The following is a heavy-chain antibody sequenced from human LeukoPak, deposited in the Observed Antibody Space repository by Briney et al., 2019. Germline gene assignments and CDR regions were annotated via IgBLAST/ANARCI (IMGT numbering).Heavy chain of an antibody. CDR1: GFTMSHYG. D-gene: IGHD3/OR15-3a*01. J-gene: IGHJ4*02. V-gene: IGHV3-23*01. Sequence: PGGALRLSCAASGFTMSHYGGSWVRQAPGKGVEWISGIRSVVETTHYADTVKGGFIISRDNSKNALSVQMNSMRPEDTALYYCAKHFCTGLDCSLFDSWGQGTLVTVSS. CDR3: AKHFCTGLDCSLFDS. CDR2: IRSVVETT.